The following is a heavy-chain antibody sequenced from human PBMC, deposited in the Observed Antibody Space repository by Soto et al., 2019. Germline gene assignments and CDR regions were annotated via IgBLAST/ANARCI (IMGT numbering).Heavy chain of an antibody. CDR2: IYYSGST. V-gene: IGHV4-61*01. D-gene: IGHD3-3*01. J-gene: IGHJ4*02. CDR3: AREIYYDFWSGLVDY. CDR1: GGSVSSGSYY. Sequence: NPSETLSLTCTVSGGSVSSGSYYWSWIRQPPGKGLEWIGYIYYSGSTNYNPSLKSRVTISIDTSKNQFSLKLSSVTAADTAVYYCAREIYYDFWSGLVDYWGQGTLVTSPQ.